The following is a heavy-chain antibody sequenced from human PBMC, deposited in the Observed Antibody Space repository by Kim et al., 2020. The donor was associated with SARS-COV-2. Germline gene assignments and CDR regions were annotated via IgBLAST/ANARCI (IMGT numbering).Heavy chain of an antibody. Sequence: GGSLRLSCAASGFSFSDYYMNWIRQAPGKGLEWVAYINSDGRSMRDADSVNGRFSISGDNAKKSLSLKKNIGTPEDTAVYYGVRESAHWGQGSLGTGTS. CDR2: INSDGRSM. J-gene: IGHJ4*02. CDR1: GFSFSDYY. CDR3: VRESAH. V-gene: IGHV3-11*01.